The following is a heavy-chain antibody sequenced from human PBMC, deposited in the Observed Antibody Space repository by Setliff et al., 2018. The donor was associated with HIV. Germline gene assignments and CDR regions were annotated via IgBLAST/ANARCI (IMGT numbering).Heavy chain of an antibody. Sequence: KPSETLSLTCSVSHYSISSEYYWGWFRQPPGKGLEYIGSIYQSGSTYYSPFFKSRVSMSIDTSKDQFSLRLKSLTASGTAVYYCARLDTIMLYTDCWGQGTLVTVSS. CDR3: ARLDTIMLYTDC. CDR1: HYSISSEYY. J-gene: IGHJ4*02. CDR2: IYQSGST. D-gene: IGHD3-16*01. V-gene: IGHV4-38-2*02.